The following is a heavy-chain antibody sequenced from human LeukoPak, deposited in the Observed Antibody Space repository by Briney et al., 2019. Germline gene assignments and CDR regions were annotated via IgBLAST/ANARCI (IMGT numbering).Heavy chain of an antibody. CDR2: INHSGST. D-gene: IGHD3-3*01. J-gene: IGHJ4*02. Sequence: KPSETLSLTCGVYGGSFSNYYWSWLRQPPGKGLEWIGEINHSGSTNYNPSLKSRVTISVDSSKTQISLNLSSVTAADTAVYYCARWGFDSWSGYLDYWGQGTLVTVSS. CDR3: ARWGFDSWSGYLDY. CDR1: GGSFSNYY. V-gene: IGHV4-34*01.